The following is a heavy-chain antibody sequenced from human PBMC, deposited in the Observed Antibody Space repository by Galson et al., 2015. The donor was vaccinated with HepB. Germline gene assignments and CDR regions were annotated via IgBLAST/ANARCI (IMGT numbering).Heavy chain of an antibody. CDR1: GYTFTSYG. V-gene: IGHV1-18*04. CDR3: ARDPFFYGDYEGVAFDI. Sequence: SVKVSCKASGYTFTSYGISWVRQAPGQGLEWMGWISAYNGNTNYAQKLQGRVTMTTDTSTSTAYMELRSLRSDDTAVYYCARDPFFYGDYEGVAFDIWGQGTMVTVSS. J-gene: IGHJ3*02. D-gene: IGHD4-17*01. CDR2: ISAYNGNT.